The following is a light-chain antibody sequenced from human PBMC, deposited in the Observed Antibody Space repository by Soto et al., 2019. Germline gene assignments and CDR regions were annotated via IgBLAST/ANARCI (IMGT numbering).Light chain of an antibody. J-gene: IGKJ5*01. CDR3: QQGYTSAIT. V-gene: IGKV1-39*01. CDR2: AAS. Sequence: DIQMTQSPFSLSAPVGDRVTITCRASQSISNYLNWYQQKQGKAPKLLIYAASNLQSGVPSRFSGSGSGTDFTLTVNSLQPEDFATYYCQQGYTSAITFGQGTRLEIK. CDR1: QSISNY.